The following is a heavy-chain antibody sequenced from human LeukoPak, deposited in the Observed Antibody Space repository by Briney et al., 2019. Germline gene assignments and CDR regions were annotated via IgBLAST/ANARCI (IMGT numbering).Heavy chain of an antibody. D-gene: IGHD3-10*01. V-gene: IGHV3-73*01. Sequence: PGGSLRLSCAASGFTFSGSAMHWVRQASGKRLEWVGRIRSKANSYATAYAASVKGRFTISRDDSKNTAYLQMNSLKTEDTAVYYCTSRSGSWENWFDPWGQGTLVTVSS. J-gene: IGHJ5*02. CDR1: GFTFSGSA. CDR3: TSRSGSWENWFDP. CDR2: IRSKANSYAT.